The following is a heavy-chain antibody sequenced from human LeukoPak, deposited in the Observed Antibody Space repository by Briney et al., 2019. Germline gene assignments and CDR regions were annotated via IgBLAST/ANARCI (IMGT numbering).Heavy chain of an antibody. V-gene: IGHV1-8*01. CDR1: GYTFTSYD. CDR2: MNPNSGNT. CDR3: ARIAAAAMADAFDI. J-gene: IGHJ3*02. D-gene: IGHD6-13*01. Sequence: ASVKVSCKASGYTFTSYDINWVRQATGQGLEWMGWMNPNSGNTGYAQKFQGRVTMTRNTSISTAHMELSSLRSEDTAVYYCARIAAAAMADAFDIWGQGTMVTVSS.